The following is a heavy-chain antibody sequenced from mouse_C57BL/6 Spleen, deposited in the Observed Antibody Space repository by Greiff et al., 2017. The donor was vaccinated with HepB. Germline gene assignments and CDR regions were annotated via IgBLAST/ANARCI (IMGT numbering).Heavy chain of an antibody. CDR3: ARHEDSSNYGGTWFAY. D-gene: IGHD2-5*01. CDR1: GYTFTEYT. J-gene: IGHJ3*01. Sequence: VKLVESGAELVKPGASVKLSCKASGYTFTEYTIHWVKQRSGQGLAWIGWFYPGSGSIKYNEKFKDKATLTADKSSSTVYMELSRLTSEDSAVYFCARHEDSSNYGGTWFAYWGQGTLVTVSA. CDR2: FYPGSGSI. V-gene: IGHV1-62-2*01.